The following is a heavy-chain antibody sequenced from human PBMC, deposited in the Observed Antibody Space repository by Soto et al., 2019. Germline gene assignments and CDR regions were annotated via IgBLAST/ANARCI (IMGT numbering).Heavy chain of an antibody. CDR2: IQSGGPT. CDR1: GFTVSSKY. J-gene: IGHJ6*04. Sequence: EVQLVESGGGLVQPGGSLRLSCAASGFTVSSKYMSWVRQAPGKGLEWVSLIQSGGPTYYADSVKGRFTISRDTYENTVNLQMDSLRAEDTAVYYCERDDVICDSGRCYGVPLDVWGNGTTVTVSS. D-gene: IGHD2-15*01. V-gene: IGHV3-66*01. CDR3: ERDDVICDSGRCYGVPLDV.